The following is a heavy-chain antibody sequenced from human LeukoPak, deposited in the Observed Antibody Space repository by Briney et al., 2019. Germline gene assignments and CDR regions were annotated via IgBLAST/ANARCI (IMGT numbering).Heavy chain of an antibody. D-gene: IGHD4-11*01. Sequence: PGGSLRLSCAASGFTFSSYAMSWARQAPGKGLEWVANIKEDGSEKYYVDSVKGRFTISRDNAKNSLFLQMDSLRAEDTAVYFCARDNRDYSTPYYFDYWGQGTLVTVSS. CDR2: IKEDGSEK. V-gene: IGHV3-7*01. CDR1: GFTFSSYA. CDR3: ARDNRDYSTPYYFDY. J-gene: IGHJ4*02.